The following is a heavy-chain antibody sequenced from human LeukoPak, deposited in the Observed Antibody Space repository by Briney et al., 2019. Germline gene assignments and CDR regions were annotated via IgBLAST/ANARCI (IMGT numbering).Heavy chain of an antibody. Sequence: SETLSLTCTVSGGSISSSSYYWGWIRQPPGKGLEWIGSIYYSGSTYYNPSLKSRVTMSVDTSNSQFSLKLSSVTAADTAVYYCAREHFEWFGELLETNYYQYYYMDVWGKGTTVTISS. D-gene: IGHD3-10*01. CDR3: AREHFEWFGELLETNYYQYYYMDV. CDR1: GGSISSSSYY. CDR2: IYYSGST. V-gene: IGHV4-39*07. J-gene: IGHJ6*03.